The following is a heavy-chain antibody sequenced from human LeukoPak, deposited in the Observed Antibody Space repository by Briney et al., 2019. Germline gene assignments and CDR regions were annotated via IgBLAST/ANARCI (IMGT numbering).Heavy chain of an antibody. J-gene: IGHJ3*01. CDR1: GFTLSGHS. V-gene: IGHV3-21*01. D-gene: IGHD3-22*01. CDR2: ISPTSAYI. Sequence: GGSLRLSCAATGFTLSGHSMNWVRQAPGKGLDWVSSISPTSAYIYYQDSVKGRFTISRDDAKNSLYLEMDSLRAEDTAVYYCARTIYYYESTSYFSDAFDVWGQGTMVTVSS. CDR3: ARTIYYYESTSYFSDAFDV.